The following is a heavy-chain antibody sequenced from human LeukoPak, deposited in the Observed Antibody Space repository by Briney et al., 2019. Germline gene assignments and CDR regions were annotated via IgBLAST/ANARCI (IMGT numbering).Heavy chain of an antibody. D-gene: IGHD3-16*01. Sequence: GGSLRLSCAASRFTFSSYTMKWVRQAPGRGLEWVSSISGSSSYIYYADSVKGRFTISRDNARNSLYLQMDSLGAEDTAVYYCARVVWGQLTYFFDYWGQGTLATVSS. CDR1: RFTFSSYT. CDR3: ARVVWGQLTYFFDY. V-gene: IGHV3-21*01. CDR2: ISGSSSYI. J-gene: IGHJ4*02.